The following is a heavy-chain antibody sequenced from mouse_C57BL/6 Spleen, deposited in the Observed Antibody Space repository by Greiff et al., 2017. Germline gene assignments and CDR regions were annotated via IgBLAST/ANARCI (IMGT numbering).Heavy chain of an antibody. Sequence: VHLVESGAELVKPGASVKISCKASGYAFSSYWMNWVKQRPGKGLEWIGQIYPGDGDTNYNGKFKGKATLTADKSSSTAYMQLSSLTSEDSAVYFCARRLGRPYYAMDYWGQGTSVTVSS. V-gene: IGHV1-80*01. D-gene: IGHD4-1*01. CDR3: ARRLGRPYYAMDY. CDR1: GYAFSSYW. J-gene: IGHJ4*01. CDR2: IYPGDGDT.